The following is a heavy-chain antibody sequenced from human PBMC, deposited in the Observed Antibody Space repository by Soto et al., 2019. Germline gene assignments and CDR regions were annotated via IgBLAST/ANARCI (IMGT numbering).Heavy chain of an antibody. CDR1: GGTFSNSA. J-gene: IGHJ6*02. CDR2: IMPIFHTP. D-gene: IGHD5-12*01. V-gene: IGHV1-69*12. CDR3: ARDKDRLQLGGNYYYILDV. Sequence: QVQLEQSGAEVKKPGSSVKVSCKASGGTFSNSAISWVRQAPGQGLEWMGGIMPIFHTPDYAQKFQGRVTITADESXXXAXXELSGLRSDDTAVYYCARDKDRLQLGGNYYYILDVWGQGTTVTVSS.